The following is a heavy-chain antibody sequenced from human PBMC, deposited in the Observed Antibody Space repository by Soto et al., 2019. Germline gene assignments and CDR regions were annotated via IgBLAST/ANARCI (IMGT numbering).Heavy chain of an antibody. D-gene: IGHD5-18*01. CDR2: FIPILGIA. V-gene: IGHV1-69*02. CDR1: GGTFSSYT. J-gene: IGHJ4*02. CDR3: ARVGDTTMADDY. Sequence: SVKISCKASGGTFSSYTISWVRQAPGQGLEWMGRFIPILGIANYAQKFQGRVTITADKSTSTAYMELSSLRSEDTAVYYCARVGDTTMADDYWGQGTLVTVSS.